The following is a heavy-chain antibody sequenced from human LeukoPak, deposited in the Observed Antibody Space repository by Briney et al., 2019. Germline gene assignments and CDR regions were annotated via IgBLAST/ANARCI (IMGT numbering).Heavy chain of an antibody. CDR2: ISYDGSNK. V-gene: IGHV3-30*04. CDR3: AKERLVAY. J-gene: IGHJ4*02. D-gene: IGHD6-19*01. CDR1: GFTFSSYA. Sequence: PGRSLSLSCAASGFTFSSYAMHWVRQAPGKGLEWVAVISYDGSNKYYADSVKGRFTISRDNSKNTLYLQMNSLRAEDTAVYYCAKERLVAYWGQGTLVTVSS.